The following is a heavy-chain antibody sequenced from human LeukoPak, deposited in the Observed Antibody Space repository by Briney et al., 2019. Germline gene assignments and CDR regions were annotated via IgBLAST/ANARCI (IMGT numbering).Heavy chain of an antibody. V-gene: IGHV1-24*01. CDR3: ATLLKLRYFGWLFY. J-gene: IGHJ4*02. Sequence: ASVKVSCKVSGYTLTELSMHWVRQAPGKGLEWMGGFDPEDGETIYAQKFQGRVTMTEDTSTDTAYMELSSLRSEDTAVYYCATLLKLRYFGWLFYWGQGTLVTVSS. CDR1: GYTLTELS. D-gene: IGHD3-9*01. CDR2: FDPEDGET.